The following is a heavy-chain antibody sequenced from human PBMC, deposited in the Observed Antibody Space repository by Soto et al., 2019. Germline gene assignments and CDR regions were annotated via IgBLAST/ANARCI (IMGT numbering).Heavy chain of an antibody. CDR1: GDSVSSNTAS. CDR2: TYFRSEWYN. D-gene: IGHD5-12*01. Sequence: SQTLSLPCAISGDSVSSNTASWNCIRQSPSRGLEWLGRTYFRSEWYNDYAVSVKSRIIINPDTSNNQFSLQLNSVTPEDTAVYFCAKGDNLGPKTGYAFDPWGQGIMVTISS. CDR3: AKGDNLGPKTGYAFDP. V-gene: IGHV6-1*01. J-gene: IGHJ5*02.